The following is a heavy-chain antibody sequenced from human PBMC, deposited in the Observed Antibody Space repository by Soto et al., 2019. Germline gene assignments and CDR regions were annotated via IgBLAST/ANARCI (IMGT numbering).Heavy chain of an antibody. CDR2: ISGNGSNK. CDR3: AKDLRGYSSSIGKYGMDV. J-gene: IGHJ6*02. D-gene: IGHD6-6*01. Sequence: PGGSLRLSCAASGFAFSSYAMSWVRQAPGKGLEWVSAISGNGSNKYYADSVKGRFTISRDNSKNTLYLQMNSLRAEDTAVYYCAKDLRGYSSSIGKYGMDVWGQGTTVTVSS. CDR1: GFAFSSYA. V-gene: IGHV3-23*01.